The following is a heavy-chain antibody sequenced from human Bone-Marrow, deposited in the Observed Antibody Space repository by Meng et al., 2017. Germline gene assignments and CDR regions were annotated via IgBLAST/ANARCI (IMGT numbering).Heavy chain of an antibody. V-gene: IGHV1-2*06. CDR1: GYTFTGYY. CDR2: INPNSGGT. Sequence: ASVKVSCKASGYTFTGYYMHWVRQAPGQGLEWMGRINPNSGGTNYAQKFQGRVTMTRDTSISTAYMELSRLRSDDTAVYYCARENGNSYGNHDAFDIWGQGTMVTVSS. J-gene: IGHJ3*02. CDR3: ARENGNSYGNHDAFDI. D-gene: IGHD5-18*01.